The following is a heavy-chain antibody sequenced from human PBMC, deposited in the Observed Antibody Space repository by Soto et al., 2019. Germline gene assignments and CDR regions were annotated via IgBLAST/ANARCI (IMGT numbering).Heavy chain of an antibody. CDR1: GFTFSDSW. CDR3: VRGGSNYAS. D-gene: IGHD4-4*01. J-gene: IGHJ5*02. CDR2: IKPDESEK. V-gene: IGHV3-7*01. Sequence: EVQLVESGGGLVQPGGSLRLSCTASGFTFSDSWMTWVRQAPGKGLEWVARIKPDESEKKYADSVKSRFSISRDNAKNAMYMQMNSLRGEGTAVYYCVRGGSNYASWGQGTLVTVSS.